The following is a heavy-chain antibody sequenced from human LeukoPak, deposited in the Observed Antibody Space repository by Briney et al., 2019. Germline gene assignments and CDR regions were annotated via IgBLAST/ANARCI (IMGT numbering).Heavy chain of an antibody. CDR3: ANQYSSSWYYFDY. CDR1: GFTFSSYA. Sequence: GGSLRLSCEASGFTFSSYAMSWVRQAPGKGLEWVSAISGSGGSTYYADSVKGRFTISRDNSKNTLYLQMNSLRAEDTAVYYCANQYSSSWYYFDYWGQGTLVTVSS. V-gene: IGHV3-23*01. J-gene: IGHJ4*02. CDR2: ISGSGGST. D-gene: IGHD6-13*01.